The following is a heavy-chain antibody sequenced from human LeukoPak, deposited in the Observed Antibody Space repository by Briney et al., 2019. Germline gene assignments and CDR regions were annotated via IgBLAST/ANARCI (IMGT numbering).Heavy chain of an antibody. Sequence: GGSLRLSCAASGFKFSDYYMNWIRQAPGKGLEWLSYISSSGSTIYYADSVKGRFTISRDDAKNSLYLQINSLRAEDTAVYYCASEWGGAFDPWGQGTLVTVSS. D-gene: IGHD3-10*01. J-gene: IGHJ5*02. CDR1: GFKFSDYY. CDR3: ASEWGGAFDP. CDR2: ISSSGSTI. V-gene: IGHV3-11*01.